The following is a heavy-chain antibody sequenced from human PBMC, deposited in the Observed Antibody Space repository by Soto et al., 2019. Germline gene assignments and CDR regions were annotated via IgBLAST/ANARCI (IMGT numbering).Heavy chain of an antibody. CDR2: IYYSGST. CDR1: GGSISSSSYY. CDR3: ARLDYGDYSDF. J-gene: IGHJ4*02. Sequence: SETLSLTCTVSGGSISSSSYYWGWIRQPPGKGLEWIGSIYYSGSTYYNPSLKSRVTISVDTSKNQFSLKLSSVTAADTAVYYCARLDYGDYSDFWGQGTQVTVSS. V-gene: IGHV4-39*01. D-gene: IGHD4-17*01.